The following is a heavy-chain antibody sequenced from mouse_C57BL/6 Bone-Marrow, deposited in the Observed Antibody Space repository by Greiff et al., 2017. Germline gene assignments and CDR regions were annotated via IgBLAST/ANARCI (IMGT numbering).Heavy chain of an antibody. CDR3: TRDSNCFYAMDY. D-gene: IGHD4-1*01. CDR2: IYPGNSDT. CDR1: GYTFTSYW. Sequence: EVKLMESGTVLARPGASVKMSCKTSGYTFTSYWMHWVKQRPGQGLEWIGAIYPGNSDTSYNQKFKGKAKLTAVTSASTAYMELSSLTNEDSAVYYCTRDSNCFYAMDYWGQGTSVTVSS. V-gene: IGHV1-5*01. J-gene: IGHJ4*01.